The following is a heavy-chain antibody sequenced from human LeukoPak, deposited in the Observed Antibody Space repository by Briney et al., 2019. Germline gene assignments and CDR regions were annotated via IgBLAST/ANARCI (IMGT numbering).Heavy chain of an antibody. CDR2: IHHSGST. CDR3: ARGRSSGWYEFVGQFYY. V-gene: IGHV4-38-2*02. CDR1: GYSISSGYY. J-gene: IGHJ4*02. D-gene: IGHD6-19*01. Sequence: SETLSLTCTVSGYSISSGYYWGWIRQPPGKGLEWIGSIHHSGSTNYNPSLKSRVTISLDTSKNQFSLKLSSVTAADTAVYYCARGRSSGWYEFVGQFYYWGQGTLVTVSS.